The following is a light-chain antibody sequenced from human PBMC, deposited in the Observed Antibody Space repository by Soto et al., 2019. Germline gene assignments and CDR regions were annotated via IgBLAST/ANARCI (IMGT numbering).Light chain of an antibody. CDR1: SSNIGNNA. Sequence: QSVLTQPPSVSEAPRQRVTISCSGSSSNIGNNAVNWYQQLPGKAPKLLIYYDDLLPSGVSDRFSGSKSGTSASLAISGLQSEDEADYYCAAWDHSLNGPNYVFGTGTKVTV. J-gene: IGLJ1*01. CDR2: YDD. CDR3: AAWDHSLNGPNYV. V-gene: IGLV1-36*01.